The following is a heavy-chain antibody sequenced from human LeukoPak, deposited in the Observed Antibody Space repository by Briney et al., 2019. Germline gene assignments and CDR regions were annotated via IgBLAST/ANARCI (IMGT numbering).Heavy chain of an antibody. CDR3: ATYGPTSGGYTFEY. V-gene: IGHV4-4*02. CDR2: IIDSGST. CDR1: GGSISGGYW. D-gene: IGHD2-15*01. J-gene: IGHJ4*02. Sequence: PSGTLSLTCAVSGGSISGGYWWSRVRQPPMKGLEWIGEIIDSGSTNYNPSLKGRITISLDKTKNQFSPNVNSVTAADTAVYYCATYGPTSGGYTFEYWGQGILVTVSS.